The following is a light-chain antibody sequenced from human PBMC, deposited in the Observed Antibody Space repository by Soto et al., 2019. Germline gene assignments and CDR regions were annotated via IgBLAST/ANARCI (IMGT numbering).Light chain of an antibody. CDR3: QQYVSLPVT. CDR1: QSISDT. CDR2: GAS. Sequence: TQSPSTLSASVGDTVTVTCRASQSISDTLAWYQQKPGQAPRLLIYGASSRATGIPDRFSGSGSGTDFTLTISRVEPEDFAVYYCQQYVSLPVTFGQGTRLEIK. V-gene: IGKV3-20*01. J-gene: IGKJ5*01.